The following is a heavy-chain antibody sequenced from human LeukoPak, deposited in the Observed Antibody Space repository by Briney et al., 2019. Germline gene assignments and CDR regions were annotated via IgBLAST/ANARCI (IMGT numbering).Heavy chain of an antibody. CDR3: ARSILVGAANYYYYGMDV. J-gene: IGHJ6*02. Sequence: GGSLRLSCAASGFTFSSYSMNWVRKAPGKGLERVSSISSSSSYIYHADSVKGRFTISRDNAKNSLYLQMNSLRAEDTAVYYCARSILVGAANYYYYGMDVWGQGTTVTVSS. CDR1: GFTFSSYS. V-gene: IGHV3-21*01. D-gene: IGHD1-26*01. CDR2: ISSSSSYI.